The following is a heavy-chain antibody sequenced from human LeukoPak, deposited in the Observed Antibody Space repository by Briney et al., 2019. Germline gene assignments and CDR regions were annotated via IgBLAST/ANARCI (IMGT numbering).Heavy chain of an antibody. CDR3: ARAGMVRGPISEYFQH. Sequence: SETLSLTCTVSGGSISSSSYYWGWIRQPPGKGLEWIGSIYYSGSVYYNPSLKSRVTISVDTSKNQFSLKLTSVTAADTAVYYCARAGMVRGPISEYFQHWGQGTLVTVSS. CDR1: GGSISSSSYY. J-gene: IGHJ1*01. V-gene: IGHV4-39*01. CDR2: IYYSGSV. D-gene: IGHD3-10*01.